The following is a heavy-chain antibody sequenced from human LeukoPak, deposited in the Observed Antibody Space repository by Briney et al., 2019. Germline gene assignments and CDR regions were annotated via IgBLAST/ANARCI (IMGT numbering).Heavy chain of an antibody. J-gene: IGHJ6*03. Sequence: PGGSLRLSCAASGFTFDDYGMSWVRQAPGKGLEWVSGINWNGGSTGYADSVKGRFTISRDNAKNSLYLQMNSLRAEDTALYYCARAFPPRYYYYYMDVWGKGTTVTVSS. V-gene: IGHV3-20*04. CDR2: INWNGGST. CDR3: ARAFPPRYYYYYMDV. CDR1: GFTFDDYG. D-gene: IGHD2/OR15-2a*01.